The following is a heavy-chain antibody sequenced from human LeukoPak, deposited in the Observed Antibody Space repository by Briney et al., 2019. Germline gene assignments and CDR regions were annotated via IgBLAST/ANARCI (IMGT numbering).Heavy chain of an antibody. Sequence: PSETLSLTCTVSGGSISSYYWGWIRQPPGKGLEWIGSIYYSGSTYYNPSLKSRVTISVDTSKNQFSLKLSSVTAADTAVYYCARWLLLAALFDYWGQGTLVTVSS. J-gene: IGHJ4*02. D-gene: IGHD3-22*01. CDR3: ARWLLLAALFDY. CDR2: IYYSGST. CDR1: GGSISSYY. V-gene: IGHV4-39*01.